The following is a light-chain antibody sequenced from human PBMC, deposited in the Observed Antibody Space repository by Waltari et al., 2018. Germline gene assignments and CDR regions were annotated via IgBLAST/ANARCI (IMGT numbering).Light chain of an antibody. J-gene: IGLJ1*01. CDR3: HVWHPDMDPGV. CDR1: NIGSYS. Sequence: SYALTQPPSVSVAPGTTARLTCRGSNIGSYSVHWFQQKPGQAPVLVIFYDSARPSGIPERFSGSNSGNTATLTISSVEAGDEAKYYCHVWHPDMDPGVFGPGTEVSV. V-gene: IGLV3-21*04. CDR2: YDS.